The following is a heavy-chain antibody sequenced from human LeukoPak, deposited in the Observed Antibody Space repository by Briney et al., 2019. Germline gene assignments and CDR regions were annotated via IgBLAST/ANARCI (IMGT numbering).Heavy chain of an antibody. D-gene: IGHD5-12*01. CDR2: IYHSGST. CDR1: GGSISSGGYS. Sequence: PSQTLSLTCAVSGGSISSGGYSWSWIRQPPGKGLEWIGYIYHSGSTYYNPSLKSRVTISVDRSKNQFSLKLSSVTAADTAVYYCAREAVATFGAFDIWGQGTMVTVSS. CDR3: AREAVATFGAFDI. V-gene: IGHV4-30-2*01. J-gene: IGHJ3*02.